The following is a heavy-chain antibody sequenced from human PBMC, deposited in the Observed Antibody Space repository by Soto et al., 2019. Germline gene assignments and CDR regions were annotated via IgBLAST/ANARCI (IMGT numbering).Heavy chain of an antibody. J-gene: IGHJ4*02. CDR1: GYTFTSYY. CDR2: INPSGGST. CDR3: ARDPSYDSSGYPESYFDY. V-gene: IGHV1-46*01. Sequence: EASVKVSCKASGYTFTSYYMHWVRQAPGQGLEWMGIINPSGGSTSYAQKFQGRVTMTRDTSTSTVYMELSSLRSEDTAVYYCARDPSYDSSGYPESYFDYWGQGTLVTVSS. D-gene: IGHD3-22*01.